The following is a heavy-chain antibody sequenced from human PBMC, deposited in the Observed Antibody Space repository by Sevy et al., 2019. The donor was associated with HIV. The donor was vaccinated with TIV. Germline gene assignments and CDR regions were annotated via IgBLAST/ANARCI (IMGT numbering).Heavy chain of an antibody. V-gene: IGHV3-30*02. CDR1: GFTFRTYG. Sequence: GGSRRLSCAASGFTFRTYGMQWVRQAPGKGLEWVAFIRYDGNNKYYTDSVKGRFTISRDNSKNTLYLHMNSLRAEDTAVYYCANGDYYFDYWGQGTLVTVSS. CDR3: ANGDYYFDY. CDR2: IRYDGNNK. D-gene: IGHD2-21*02. J-gene: IGHJ4*02.